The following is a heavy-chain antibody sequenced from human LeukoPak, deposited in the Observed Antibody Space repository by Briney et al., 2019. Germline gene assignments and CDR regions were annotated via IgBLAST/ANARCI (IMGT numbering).Heavy chain of an antibody. Sequence: SETLSLTCAVSGYSITDGYYWGWIRQPPGKGPEYIGFVYHSGSTYYNPSLRRRVSMSVDTSKNQFSLNLTSVTAADTAVYFCARVVGSSSSKNWFDPWGQGTLVTVSS. D-gene: IGHD2-2*01. CDR1: GYSITDGYY. CDR3: ARVVGSSSSKNWFDP. J-gene: IGHJ5*02. V-gene: IGHV4-38-2*01. CDR2: VYHSGST.